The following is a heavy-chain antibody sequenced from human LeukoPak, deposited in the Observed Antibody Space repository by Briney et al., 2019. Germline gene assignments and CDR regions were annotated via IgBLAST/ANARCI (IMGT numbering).Heavy chain of an antibody. CDR3: ARVVKSYDILTGYLPDMDV. J-gene: IGHJ6*03. Sequence: GGSLRLSCVASRFTFSNYWMTWVRQAPGKGLERVANINKDGGEKYYMESVKGRFTISRDNAKNSLYLQMNSLRAEDTAVYYCARVVKSYDILTGYLPDMDVWGKGTTVTISS. CDR1: RFTFSNYW. D-gene: IGHD3-9*01. V-gene: IGHV3-7*01. CDR2: INKDGGEK.